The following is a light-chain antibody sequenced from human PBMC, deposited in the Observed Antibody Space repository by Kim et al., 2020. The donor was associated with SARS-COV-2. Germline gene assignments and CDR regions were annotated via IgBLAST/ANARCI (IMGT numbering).Light chain of an antibody. CDR2: EVG. CDR1: SSDVGGYKY. CDR3: SSYIRGSTNYV. Sequence: QSIPISCAGTSSDVGGYKYVSWYQQRPGNAPKLVIYEVGNRPSGVSIRFSGSKSGNTASLTISGLQAEDEADYYCSSYIRGSTNYVFGTGTKVTVL. V-gene: IGLV2-14*01. J-gene: IGLJ1*01.